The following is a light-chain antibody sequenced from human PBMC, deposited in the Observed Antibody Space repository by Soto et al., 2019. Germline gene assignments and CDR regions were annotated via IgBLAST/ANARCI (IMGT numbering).Light chain of an antibody. CDR1: QDIRSD. Sequence: AIQMTQFPSSLSASLCDSFTISCKASQDIRSDLGWYQQRPGKAPTLRIYARSSLQSGVPSRFSGSGSGTDGTLTSSSLQPEDFATDYCLQDYSYPLTFGGGTKV. J-gene: IGKJ4*01. V-gene: IGKV1-6*01. CDR2: ARS. CDR3: LQDYSYPLT.